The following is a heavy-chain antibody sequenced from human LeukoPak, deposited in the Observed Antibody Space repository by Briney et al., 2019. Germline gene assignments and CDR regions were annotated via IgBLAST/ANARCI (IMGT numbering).Heavy chain of an antibody. CDR1: GFTFSSHA. CDR2: ISSNGGST. CDR3: ARGVNYYDSSGYYLNWFDP. Sequence: PGGSLRLSCAASGFTFSSHAMHWVRQAPGKGLEYVSAISSNGGSTYYANSVKGRFTISRDNSKNTLYLQMGSLRAEDMAVYYCARGVNYYDSSGYYLNWFDPWGQGTLVTVSS. D-gene: IGHD3-22*01. J-gene: IGHJ5*02. V-gene: IGHV3-64*01.